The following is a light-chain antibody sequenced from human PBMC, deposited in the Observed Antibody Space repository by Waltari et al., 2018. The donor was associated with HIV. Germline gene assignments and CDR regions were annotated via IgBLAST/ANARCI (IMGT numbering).Light chain of an antibody. V-gene: IGLV2-8*01. J-gene: IGLJ2*01. Sequence: QSALTQPPSASGSPGQSVTISCTGTSSDVGGYNYVSWYQQHPGNAPKLIIYEVTKRPSGVPDRFSGSKSGNTASLTVSGLQAEDEADYYCSSYAASNVVFGGGTKLTVL. CDR3: SSYAASNVV. CDR2: EVT. CDR1: SSDVGGYNY.